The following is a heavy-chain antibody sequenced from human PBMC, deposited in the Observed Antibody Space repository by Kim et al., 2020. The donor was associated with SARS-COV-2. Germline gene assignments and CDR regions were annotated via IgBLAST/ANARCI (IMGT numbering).Heavy chain of an antibody. D-gene: IGHD2-15*01. J-gene: IGHJ6*02. CDR2: ISYDGSNK. CDR1: GFTFSSYA. V-gene: IGHV3-30*04. CDR3: ARDLDSASYGMDV. Sequence: GGSLRLSCAASGFTFSSYAMHWVRQAPGKGLEWVAVISYDGSNKYYADSVKGRFTISRDNSKNTLYLQMNSLRAEDTAVYYCARDLDSASYGMDVWGQGTTVTVSS.